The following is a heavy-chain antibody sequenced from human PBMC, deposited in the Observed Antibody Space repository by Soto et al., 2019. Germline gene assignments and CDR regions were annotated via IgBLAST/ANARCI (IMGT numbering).Heavy chain of an antibody. CDR1: GGSISSDY. J-gene: IGHJ4*02. CDR2: MSYSGST. V-gene: IGHV4-59*01. Sequence: SETLSLTCTVSGGSISSDYWSWIRQTPGRGLEWIGYMSYSGSTNNNPSLKSRVTMSVDTSKNQFSLKLSSVTAADTAVYYCARGVDVAMVGTFDYWGQGTLVTVSS. CDR3: ARGVDVAMVGTFDY. D-gene: IGHD5-18*01.